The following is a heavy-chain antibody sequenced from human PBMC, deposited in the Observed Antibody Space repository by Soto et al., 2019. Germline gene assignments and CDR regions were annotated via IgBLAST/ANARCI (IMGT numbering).Heavy chain of an antibody. D-gene: IGHD1-7*01. J-gene: IGHJ4*02. CDR1: GGSISSGNYY. CDR2: ISYSGST. Sequence: SETLSLTCAVYGGSISSGNYYWSWLRQPTGKGLEWIGFISYSGSTYYNASLKSRVTISVDTSKNQFSLNLSFVTAADTAVYYCATMGTPATGLYYFDYWGQGTLVTVSS. CDR3: ATMGTPATGLYYFDY. V-gene: IGHV4-30-4*08.